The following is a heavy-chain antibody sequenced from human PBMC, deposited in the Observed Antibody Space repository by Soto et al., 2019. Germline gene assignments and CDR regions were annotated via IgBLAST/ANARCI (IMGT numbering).Heavy chain of an antibody. V-gene: IGHV3-30-3*01. CDR2: ISYDGSNK. CDR1: GFTFSSYA. Sequence: GGSLRLSCAASGFTFSSYAMHWVRQAPGKGLEWVAVISYDGSNKYYADSVKGRFTISRDNSKNTLYLQMNSLRAEDTAVYYCARERIVVVPAARRRIDYYYGMDVWGQGTTVTVSS. CDR3: ARERIVVVPAARRRIDYYYGMDV. J-gene: IGHJ6*02. D-gene: IGHD2-2*01.